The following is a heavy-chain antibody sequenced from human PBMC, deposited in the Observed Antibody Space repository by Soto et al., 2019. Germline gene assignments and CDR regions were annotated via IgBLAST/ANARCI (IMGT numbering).Heavy chain of an antibody. CDR3: ARNLDTAIADDY. Sequence: KPSETLSLTCAGSGYSISSGYYWGWIRQPPGKGREWSGRIYHSGSTYYNPSLKIRVTISVDTSKNQFSMKLSSVTAADTAVYDCARNLDTAIADDYWGQGTLVTVSS. J-gene: IGHJ4*02. CDR2: IYHSGST. D-gene: IGHD5-18*01. CDR1: GYSISSGYY. V-gene: IGHV4-38-2*01.